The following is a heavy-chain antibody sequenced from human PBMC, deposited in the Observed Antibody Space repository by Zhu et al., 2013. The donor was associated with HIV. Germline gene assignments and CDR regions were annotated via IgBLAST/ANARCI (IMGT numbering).Heavy chain of an antibody. CDR1: GYTFQDYD. D-gene: IGHD3-22*01. CDR2: IIPIFATT. V-gene: IGHV1-69*01. CDR3: ARGGGDYEISYFQI. Sequence: QVQMLQSGAEVKKPGASVKVSCKASGYTFQDYDIHWVRQAPGQGLEWMGGIIPIFATTNYAQKFQARITITADESTTTAYMELSSLSSEDTAVYYCARGGGDYEISYFQIWGQGTLVTVSS. J-gene: IGHJ1*01.